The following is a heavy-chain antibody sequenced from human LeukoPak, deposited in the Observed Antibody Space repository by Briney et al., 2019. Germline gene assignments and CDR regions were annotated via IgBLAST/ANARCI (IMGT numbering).Heavy chain of an antibody. CDR2: IKGKTDGGTT. J-gene: IGHJ4*02. D-gene: IGHD5-18*01. CDR3: TTGTWIQLWLADY. Sequence: GGSLRLSCATSGFTFSNACMSWVRQAPGKGLEGVGHIKGKTDGGTTDYAAPVQGRFTISRDDSKNTLYLQMNSLKTKDTAVYYCTTGTWIQLWLADYWGQGTLVTVSS. V-gene: IGHV3-15*01. CDR1: GFTFSNAC.